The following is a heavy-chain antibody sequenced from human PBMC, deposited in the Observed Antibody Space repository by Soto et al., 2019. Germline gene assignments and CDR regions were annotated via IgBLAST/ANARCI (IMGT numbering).Heavy chain of an antibody. D-gene: IGHD3-9*01. J-gene: IGHJ4*02. CDR1: GFTFSSYW. CDR2: IKQDGSEK. V-gene: IGHV3-7*01. Sequence: EVQLVESGGGLVQPGGSLRLSCAASGFTFSSYWMSWVRQAPGKGLEWVANIKQDGSEKYYVDSVKGRFTISRDNAKNSLYLQMNSLRAEDTAVYYCARDGGYDILTGYYNGYFDYWGQGTLVTVSS. CDR3: ARDGGYDILTGYYNGYFDY.